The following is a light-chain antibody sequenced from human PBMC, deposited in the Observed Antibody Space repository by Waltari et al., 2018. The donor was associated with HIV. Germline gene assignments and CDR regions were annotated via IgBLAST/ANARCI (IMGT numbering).Light chain of an antibody. CDR1: SLRSYS. V-gene: IGLV3-19*01. J-gene: IGLJ2*01. Sequence: SSELTQDPAVSVALGQTVRITCQGDSLRSYSANWYLQKPGRAPLLVIYDKNNRPTGIPDRFSGSSSGNAASLTITGAQAEDGAHYYCNPRDSSGHVIFGGGTKLTVL. CDR2: DKN. CDR3: NPRDSSGHVI.